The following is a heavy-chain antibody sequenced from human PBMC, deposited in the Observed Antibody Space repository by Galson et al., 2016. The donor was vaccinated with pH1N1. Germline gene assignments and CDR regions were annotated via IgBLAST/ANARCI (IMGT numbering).Heavy chain of an antibody. V-gene: IGHV1-18*01. CDR1: GYTFTNYG. CDR3: ARDVRISLWLPDF. CDR2: MSAYNGNT. J-gene: IGHJ4*02. D-gene: IGHD5-18*01. Sequence: SVKVSCKASGYTFTNYGITWVRQAPGQGLEWMAWMSAYNGNTNYAQKFPGRVTMAADTSTNTAYMELRNLTSDDTAVYYCARDVRISLWLPDFWGQGTLVNVSS.